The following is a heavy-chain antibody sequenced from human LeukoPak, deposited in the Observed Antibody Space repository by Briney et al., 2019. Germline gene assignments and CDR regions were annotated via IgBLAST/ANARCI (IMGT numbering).Heavy chain of an antibody. CDR2: IGTAGDT. Sequence: PGGSLRLSCAASGFTFSSYDMHWVRQATGKGLEWVSAIGTAGDTYYPGSVKGRLTISRENAKNSLYLQMNSLRAGDTAVYYCARAASGSYRLYFDYWGQGTLVIVSS. CDR3: ARAASGSYRLYFDY. V-gene: IGHV3-13*01. D-gene: IGHD1-26*01. CDR1: GFTFSSYD. J-gene: IGHJ4*02.